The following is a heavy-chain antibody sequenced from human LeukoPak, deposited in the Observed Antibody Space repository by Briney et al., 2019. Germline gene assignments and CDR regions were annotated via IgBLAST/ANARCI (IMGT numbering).Heavy chain of an antibody. Sequence: GGSLRLPCALSRHTFSSYWKNCVRHATGKGLVWLSNIKQVGVETFYVGSVKGRFTISRDNAKNSLYLQMNRLRAKDTAVYYCARGGYCSPTSCYLDNWGQGTLVTVSS. CDR2: IKQVGVET. CDR3: ARGGYCSPTSCYLDN. D-gene: IGHD2-2*01. CDR1: RHTFSSYW. J-gene: IGHJ4*02. V-gene: IGHV3-7*01.